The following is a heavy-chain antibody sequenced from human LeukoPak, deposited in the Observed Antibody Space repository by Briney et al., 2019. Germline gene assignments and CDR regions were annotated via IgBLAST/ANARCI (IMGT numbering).Heavy chain of an antibody. CDR2: INHSGST. D-gene: IGHD6-6*01. CDR1: GGSFSGYY. V-gene: IGHV4-34*01. CDR3: ARRGYSSSMDY. J-gene: IGHJ4*02. Sequence: SETLSLICAVYGGSFSGYYWSWIRQPPGKGLEWIGEINHSGSTNYNPSLKSRVTISVDTSKNQFSLKLSSVTAADTAVYYCARRGYSSSMDYWGQGTLVTVSS.